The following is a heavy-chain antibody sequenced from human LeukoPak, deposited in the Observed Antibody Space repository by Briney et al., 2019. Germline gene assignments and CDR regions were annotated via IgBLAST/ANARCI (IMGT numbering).Heavy chain of an antibody. Sequence: GGSLRLSCTASGFTFSTSWMNWVRQTPGKGLEWVANINPDGSQKDYVDPLKGRFTISRDNAKNSVFLQMSNLRAEDTAVYYCARYGVSRSTSYIDYWGQGALVTVSS. CDR3: ARYGVSRSTSYIDY. CDR1: GFTFSTSW. J-gene: IGHJ4*02. CDR2: INPDGSQK. V-gene: IGHV3-7*01. D-gene: IGHD2-2*01.